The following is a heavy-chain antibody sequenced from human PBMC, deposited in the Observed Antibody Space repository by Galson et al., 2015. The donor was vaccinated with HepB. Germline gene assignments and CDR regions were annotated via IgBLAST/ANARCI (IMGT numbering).Heavy chain of an antibody. Sequence: SLRLSCAASGFTFSSYAMNWVRQAPGKGLEWVSGISGSGGSTYYADSVKGRFTISRDNSNNTLSLQMTSPRDEDTALYFCAKGRYASRSHFDSWGQGALVTVSS. CDR2: ISGSGGST. CDR1: GFTFSSYA. D-gene: IGHD3-16*01. J-gene: IGHJ4*02. V-gene: IGHV3-23*01. CDR3: AKGRYASRSHFDS.